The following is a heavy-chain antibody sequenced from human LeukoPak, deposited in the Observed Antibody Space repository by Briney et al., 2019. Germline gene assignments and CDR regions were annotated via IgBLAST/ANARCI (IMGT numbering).Heavy chain of an antibody. V-gene: IGHV3-7*01. CDR3: ARSARGDESAYYYMDH. Sequence: GGSLRLSCAATGFTFSNSWMSWVRQAPGKGLEWVANIKQDGSEKSYVDSVKGRFAFSRDNAINSLFLQMNSLRVEDTAVYFCARSARGDESAYYYMDHWGQGILVTVSS. J-gene: IGHJ4*02. D-gene: IGHD3-22*01. CDR2: IKQDGSEK. CDR1: GFTFSNSW.